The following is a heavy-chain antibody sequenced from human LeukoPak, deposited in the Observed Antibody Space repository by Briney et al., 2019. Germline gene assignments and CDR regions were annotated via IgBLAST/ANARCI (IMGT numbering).Heavy chain of an antibody. J-gene: IGHJ6*02. D-gene: IGHD6-19*01. CDR1: GFAFRNYA. CDR3: ARVKDGVAVAATNDFHYYGMDV. V-gene: IGHV3-23*01. Sequence: GGSLRLSCAASGFAFRNYAMSWVRQAPGKGLEWVSTISGSGGSTYYADSVKGRFTISRDNSKNTLSLQMNSLRAEDTAVYYCARVKDGVAVAATNDFHYYGMDVWGQGTTVTVSS. CDR2: ISGSGGST.